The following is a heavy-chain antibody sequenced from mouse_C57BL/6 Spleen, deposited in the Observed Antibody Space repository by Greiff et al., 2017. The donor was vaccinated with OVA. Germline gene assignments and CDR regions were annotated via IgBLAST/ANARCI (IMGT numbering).Heavy chain of an antibody. Sequence: VQLQQPGAELVKPGASVKVSCKASGYTFTSYWMHWVKQRPGQGLEWIGRLHPSDSDTNYNQKFKGKATLTVDKSSSTAYMQLSSLTSEDSAGYYCAISYYYGSSFDYWGQGTTLTVSS. CDR3: AISYYYGSSFDY. CDR2: LHPSDSDT. CDR1: GYTFTSYW. D-gene: IGHD1-1*01. V-gene: IGHV1-74*01. J-gene: IGHJ2*01.